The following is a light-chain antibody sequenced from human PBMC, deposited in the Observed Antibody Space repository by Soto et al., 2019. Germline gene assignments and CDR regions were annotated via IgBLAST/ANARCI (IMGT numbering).Light chain of an antibody. Sequence: DIQMTQSPSSLSASVGDRVSITCRASQDIRSYLNWYQQKPGKAPELLIYATSNLQSGVPPRFSASGSGTDFTLTISSLQPEDFATWYCQQGYSTQWTSGQGTKVEIK. CDR3: QQGYSTQWT. CDR1: QDIRSY. CDR2: ATS. V-gene: IGKV1-39*01. J-gene: IGKJ1*01.